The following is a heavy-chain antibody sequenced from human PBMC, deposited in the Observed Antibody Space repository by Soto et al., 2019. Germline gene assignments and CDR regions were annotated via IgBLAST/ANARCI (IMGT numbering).Heavy chain of an antibody. V-gene: IGHV1-69*06. CDR1: GGTFSSYA. CDR2: IIPIFGTA. D-gene: IGHD3-16*02. J-gene: IGHJ3*02. CDR3: ARSPLSLYYDYVWGSYRYDAFDI. Sequence: QVQLVQSGAEVKKPGSSVKVSCKASGGTFSSYAISWVRQAPGQGLEWMGGIIPIFGTANYAQKFQGRVTITADKSTSTAYMELSSRRSEDTAVYYCARSPLSLYYDYVWGSYRYDAFDIWGQGTMVTVSS.